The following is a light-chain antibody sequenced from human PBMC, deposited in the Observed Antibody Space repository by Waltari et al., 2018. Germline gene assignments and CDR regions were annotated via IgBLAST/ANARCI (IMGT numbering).Light chain of an antibody. J-gene: IGKJ3*01. CDR1: EDIKNN. Sequence: AIQMTQSPFSLSASVGDRVTITCRASEDIKNNLGWFQQTPGGAPKLLIFAASNLRSGVPSRFSGSGSGSGTDFTLTITSLQPEDFATYYCLQDYNYPFTFGPGTKVDIK. CDR2: AAS. V-gene: IGKV1-6*01. CDR3: LQDYNYPFT.